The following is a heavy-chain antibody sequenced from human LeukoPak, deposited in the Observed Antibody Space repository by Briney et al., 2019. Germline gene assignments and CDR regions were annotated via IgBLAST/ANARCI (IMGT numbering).Heavy chain of an antibody. CDR1: GYTFTGYY. Sequence: ASVKVSCKASGYTFTGYYMHWVRQAPGQGLEWMGWINPNSGGTNYAQKLQGRVTMTTDTSTSTAYMELRSLRSDDTAVYYCARLVLMVYAIPRNYMDVWGKGTTVTVSS. V-gene: IGHV1-2*02. J-gene: IGHJ6*03. CDR2: INPNSGGT. CDR3: ARLVLMVYAIPRNYMDV. D-gene: IGHD2-8*01.